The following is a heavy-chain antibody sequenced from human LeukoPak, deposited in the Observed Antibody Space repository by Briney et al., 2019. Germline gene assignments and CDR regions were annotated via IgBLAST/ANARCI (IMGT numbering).Heavy chain of an antibody. Sequence: ASVKVSCKASGYTFSSYGISWVRQAPGQGLEWMGWISAYNGNTNYAQKLQGRVTMTTDTSTTTAYMELRSLRSDDTAVYYCARVSFTMVRGVSIWFDPWGQGTLVTVSS. CDR2: ISAYNGNT. J-gene: IGHJ5*02. CDR1: GYTFSSYG. V-gene: IGHV1-18*01. CDR3: ARVSFTMVRGVSIWFDP. D-gene: IGHD3-10*01.